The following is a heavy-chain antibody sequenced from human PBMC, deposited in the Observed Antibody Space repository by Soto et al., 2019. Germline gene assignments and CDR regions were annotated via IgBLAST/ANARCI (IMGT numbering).Heavy chain of an antibody. CDR2: IEGSGEST. J-gene: IGHJ4*02. V-gene: IGHV3-23*01. CDR1: GFTFSSNP. CDR3: ATVIDLLFSDY. Sequence: PGGSLRLSCAASGFTFSSNPMSWVRQAPGKGLEWVSAIEGSGESTYYADSVKGRFAISRDNSKNTLYLQMNSLRAEDTAVYYCATVIDLLFSDYWGQGTLVTVSS. D-gene: IGHD3-22*01.